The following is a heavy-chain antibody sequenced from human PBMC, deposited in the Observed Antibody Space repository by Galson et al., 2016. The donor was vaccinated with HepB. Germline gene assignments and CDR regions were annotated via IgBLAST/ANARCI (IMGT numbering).Heavy chain of an antibody. D-gene: IGHD4-17*01. J-gene: IGHJ2*01. CDR3: ARGGGTTTHRYIDL. CDR2: IYYSGTT. CDR1: GGSISSGSYF. Sequence: TLSLTCTVSGGSISSGSYFWTWIRQVPGKGLEWIGCIYYSGTTYYNPSLKSRITISVDTSENQFSLNLRSVTAADTAVYYCARGGGTTTHRYIDLWGRGTLITVSS. V-gene: IGHV4-31*03.